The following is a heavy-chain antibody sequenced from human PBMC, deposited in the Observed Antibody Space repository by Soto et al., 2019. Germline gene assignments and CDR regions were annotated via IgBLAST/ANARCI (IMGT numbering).Heavy chain of an antibody. V-gene: IGHV3-11*01. CDR3: ARDPPYSSSWPYYYYMDV. CDR2: ISSSGSTI. CDR1: GFTFSDYY. Sequence: PGGSLRLSCAASGFTFSDYYMSWIRQAPGKGLEWVSYISSSGSTIYYADSVKGRFTISRDNAKNSLYLQMNSLRAEDTAVYYCARDPPYSSSWPYYYYMDVWGKGTTVTVSS. J-gene: IGHJ6*03. D-gene: IGHD6-13*01.